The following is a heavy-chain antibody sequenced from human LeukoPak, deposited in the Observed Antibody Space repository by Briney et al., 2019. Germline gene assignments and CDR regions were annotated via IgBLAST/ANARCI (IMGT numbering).Heavy chain of an antibody. D-gene: IGHD1-1*01. CDR2: IKQDGSEK. CDR3: ARGITGLYYYYGMDV. V-gene: IGHV3-7*01. Sequence: SGGSLRLSCAASGFTFSSYWMSWVRQPPGKGLEWVANIKQDGSEKYYVDSVEGRFTISRDNAKNSLYLEMNSLRAEDTAVYYCARGITGLYYYYGMDVWGQGTTVTVSS. CDR1: GFTFSSYW. J-gene: IGHJ6*02.